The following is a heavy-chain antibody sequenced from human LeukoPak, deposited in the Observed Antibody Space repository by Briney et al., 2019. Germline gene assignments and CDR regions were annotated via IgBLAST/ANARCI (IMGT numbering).Heavy chain of an antibody. D-gene: IGHD3-22*01. V-gene: IGHV4-39*01. CDR3: AMPGRDSSGYYLS. Sequence: SETLSLTCTVSGGSISSSSYYWGWIRQPPGKGLEWIGNIYYSGSTYYTPSLKSRVTISVDTSKNQFSLKLSSVTAADTAVYYCAMPGRDSSGYYLSWGQGTLVTVSS. J-gene: IGHJ4*02. CDR1: GGSISSSSYY. CDR2: IYYSGST.